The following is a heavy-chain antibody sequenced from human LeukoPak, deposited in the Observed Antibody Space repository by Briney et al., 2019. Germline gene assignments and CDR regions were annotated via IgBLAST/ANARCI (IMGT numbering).Heavy chain of an antibody. CDR1: GFTFSSYL. D-gene: IGHD1-26*01. J-gene: IGHJ6*02. CDR2: IKQDGSEK. CDR3: ARGREWEDYGMDV. V-gene: IGHV3-7*01. Sequence: PGGSLRLSCAASGFTFSSYLMSWVRQAPGKGLEWVANIKQDGSEKYYVDSVKGRFTISRDNAKNSLYLQMNSLRAEDTAVYYCARGREWEDYGMDVWGQGTTVTVSS.